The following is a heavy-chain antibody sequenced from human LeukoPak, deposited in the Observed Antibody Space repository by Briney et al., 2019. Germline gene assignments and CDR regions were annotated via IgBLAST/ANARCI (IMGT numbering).Heavy chain of an antibody. CDR1: GFTFSSYA. J-gene: IGHJ4*02. CDR3: ARGQYRGYDDFDY. Sequence: GGSLRLSCAASGFTFSSYAMHWVRQAPGKGLEWVAVISYDGSNKYYADSVKGRFTISRDNSKNTLYLQMNSLRAEDTAVYYCARGQYRGYDDFDYWGQGTLVTVSS. CDR2: ISYDGSNK. D-gene: IGHD5-12*01. V-gene: IGHV3-30-3*01.